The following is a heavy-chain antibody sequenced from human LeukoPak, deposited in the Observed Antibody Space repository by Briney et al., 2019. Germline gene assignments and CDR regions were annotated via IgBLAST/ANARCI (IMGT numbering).Heavy chain of an antibody. V-gene: IGHV4-39*07. CDR1: GGSISSSSYY. D-gene: IGHD3-22*01. J-gene: IGHJ4*02. CDR3: ARGAYDSSGYYLIDY. CDR2: IYYSGSA. Sequence: SETLSLTCTVSGGSISSSSYYWGWIRQPPGKGLEWIGSIYYSGSAYYNPSLKSRVTISGDTSKTQFSLKLTSVTAADTAVYHCARGAYDSSGYYLIDYWGQGTLVTVSS.